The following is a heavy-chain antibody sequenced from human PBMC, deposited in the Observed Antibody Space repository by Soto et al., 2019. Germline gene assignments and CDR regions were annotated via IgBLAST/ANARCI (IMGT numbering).Heavy chain of an antibody. CDR2: VSGYNDKT. CDR1: GYTFPNHG. Sequence: ASVKVSCKASGYTFPNHGISWVRQAPGQGLEWVGWVSGYNDKTKSAQKFQGRVTMTTDTSTSTAYMELRSLRSDDTAVYYCARDFYPVAYFFDYWGQGTLVTVSS. V-gene: IGHV1-18*04. J-gene: IGHJ4*02. D-gene: IGHD2-21*01. CDR3: ARDFYPVAYFFDY.